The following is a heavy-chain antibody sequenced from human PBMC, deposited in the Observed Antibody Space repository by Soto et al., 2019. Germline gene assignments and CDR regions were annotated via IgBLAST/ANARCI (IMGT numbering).Heavy chain of an antibody. D-gene: IGHD2-2*02. Sequence: PSETLSLTCAVYGGSFSGYYWSWIRQPPGKGLEWIGEINHSGSTNYNPSLKSRVTISVDTSKNQFSLKLSSVTAADTAVYYCARDPRDIVVVPAAIGGGMDVWGQGTTVTVSS. V-gene: IGHV4-34*01. CDR1: GGSFSGYY. J-gene: IGHJ6*02. CDR3: ARDPRDIVVVPAAIGGGMDV. CDR2: INHSGST.